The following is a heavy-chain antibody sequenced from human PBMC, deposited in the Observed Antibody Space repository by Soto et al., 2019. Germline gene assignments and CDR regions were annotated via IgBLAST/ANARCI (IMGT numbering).Heavy chain of an antibody. D-gene: IGHD5-12*01. CDR3: ARGKPYSGYDPTYYYYGMDV. CDR1: GGTFSSYA. Sequence: SVKVSCKASGGTFSSYAISWVRQAPGQGLERMGGIIPIFGTANYAQKFQGRVTITADESTSTAYMELSSLRSEDTAVYYCARGKPYSGYDPTYYYYGMDVWGQGTTVTVSS. V-gene: IGHV1-69*13. J-gene: IGHJ6*02. CDR2: IIPIFGTA.